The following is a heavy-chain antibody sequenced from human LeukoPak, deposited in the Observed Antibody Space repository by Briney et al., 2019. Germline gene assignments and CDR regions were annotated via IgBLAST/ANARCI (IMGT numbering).Heavy chain of an antibody. Sequence: GGSLRLSCAASGFTFSDYYMSWIRQAPGKGLEWVSYINSSGSTKYYADSVKGRFTISRDNAKNSLYLQMNSLRAEDTAVYYCATVTPPYDWPLLHNRQYGMDVWGQGTTVTVSS. CDR3: ATVTPPYDWPLLHNRQYGMDV. CDR2: INSSGSTK. V-gene: IGHV3-11*01. D-gene: IGHD3-9*01. J-gene: IGHJ6*02. CDR1: GFTFSDYY.